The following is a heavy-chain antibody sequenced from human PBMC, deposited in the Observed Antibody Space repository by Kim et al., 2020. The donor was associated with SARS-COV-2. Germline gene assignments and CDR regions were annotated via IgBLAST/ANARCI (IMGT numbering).Heavy chain of an antibody. CDR3: ASVDYFDY. CDR2: SGST. J-gene: IGHJ4*02. V-gene: IGHV4-34*01. Sequence: SGSTNCTPSLKSRVTISVDTSKNQFSLKLSSVTAADTAVYYCASVDYFDYWGQGTLVTVSS.